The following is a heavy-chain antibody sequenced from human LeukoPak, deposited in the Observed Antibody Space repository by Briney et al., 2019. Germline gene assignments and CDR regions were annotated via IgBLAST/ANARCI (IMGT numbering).Heavy chain of an antibody. V-gene: IGHV1-2*06. J-gene: IGHJ4*02. CDR1: GYTFTCYY. D-gene: IGHD2-15*01. CDR3: ARDRVLFGGGNLQY. Sequence: GASVKVSCKASGYTFTCYYMHWVRQAPGQGLEWMGRINPNSGGTNYAQKFQGRVTITRDTSISTAYMELSRLRSDDTAVYYCARDRVLFGGGNLQYWGQGTLVTVSS. CDR2: INPNSGGT.